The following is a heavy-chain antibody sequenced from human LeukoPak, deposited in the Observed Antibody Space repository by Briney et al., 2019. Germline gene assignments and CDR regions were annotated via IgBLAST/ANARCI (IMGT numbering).Heavy chain of an antibody. CDR1: GFTFSSYA. J-gene: IGHJ6*02. CDR2: ISYDGSNK. Sequence: PGRSLRLSCAASGFTFSSYAMHWVRQAPGKGLEWVAVISYDGSNKYYADSVKGRFTISRDNSKNTLYLQMNSLRAEDTAVYYCARETSYYDFWSGYHIWGQGTTVTVSS. CDR3: ARETSYYDFWSGYHI. D-gene: IGHD3-3*01. V-gene: IGHV3-30-3*01.